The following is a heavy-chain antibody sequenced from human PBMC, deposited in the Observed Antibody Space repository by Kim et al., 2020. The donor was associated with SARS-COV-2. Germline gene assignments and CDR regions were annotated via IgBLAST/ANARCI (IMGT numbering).Heavy chain of an antibody. CDR2: VYYWRTT. Sequence: SETLSLTCTVSGGSVNSTSYYWCWIRPPGGEVLGWISYVYYWRTTNNNSPLKRRVTIAQATKKNHFSLNLTSVTAANAALYFCVTDLIRGVVWY. V-gene: IGHV4-61*03. CDR3: VTDLIRGVVWY. J-gene: IGHJ2*01. CDR1: GGSVNSTSYY. D-gene: IGHD3-10*01.